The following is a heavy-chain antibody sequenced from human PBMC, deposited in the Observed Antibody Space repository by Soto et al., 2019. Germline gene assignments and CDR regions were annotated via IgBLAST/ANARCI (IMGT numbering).Heavy chain of an antibody. D-gene: IGHD3-16*01. Sequence: QVQLVESGGGLVKPGGSLRLSCAASGFTFSDYYMSWMRQAPGKGLEWVSYISSSGSTIYYADSVKGRFTISRDNAKNSLYLQMNSLRAEDTAVYYRARDLYYDYIWGSYFDYWGQGTLVTVSS. CDR3: ARDLYYDYIWGSYFDY. J-gene: IGHJ4*02. V-gene: IGHV3-11*01. CDR2: ISSSGSTI. CDR1: GFTFSDYY.